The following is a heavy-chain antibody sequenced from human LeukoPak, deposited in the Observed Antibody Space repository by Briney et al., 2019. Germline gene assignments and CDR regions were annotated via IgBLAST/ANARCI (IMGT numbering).Heavy chain of an antibody. J-gene: IGHJ2*01. D-gene: IGHD1-26*01. CDR1: GFTFSSYV. CDR3: AKGLRYSGSYNWYFDL. V-gene: IGHV3-23*01. CDR2: ISGSGGST. Sequence: GGSLRLSCAASGFTFSSYVMSWVRQAPGKGLEWVSVISGSGGSTYYAASVKGRFAISRDSSKNTLYLRMSSLRAEDTAVYYCAKGLRYSGSYNWYFDLWGRGTLVTVSS.